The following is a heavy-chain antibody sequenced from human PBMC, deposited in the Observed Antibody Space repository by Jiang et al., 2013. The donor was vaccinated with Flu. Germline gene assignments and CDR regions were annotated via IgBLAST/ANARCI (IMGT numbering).Heavy chain of an antibody. CDR2: IYTSGST. CDR1: AGSINNDIYY. CDR3: ARGSRDPGYDISGSFDD. V-gene: IGHV4-61*02. D-gene: IGHD3-22*01. J-gene: IGHJ4*02. Sequence: VQLVESGPGLVKPSQTLSLTCKVSAGSINNDIYYWNWIRQPAGKGLEWIGRIYTSGSTDYNPSLKSRVTMSVDTSKNQFSLKLSSVTAADTAVYYCARGSRDPGYDISGSFDDWGQGTLVTVSS.